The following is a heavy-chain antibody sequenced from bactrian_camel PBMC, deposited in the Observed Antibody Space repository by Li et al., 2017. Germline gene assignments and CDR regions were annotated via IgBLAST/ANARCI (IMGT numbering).Heavy chain of an antibody. V-gene: IGHV3S53*01. J-gene: IGHJ6*01. CDR1: GLAYYSILC. CDR3: ASKTITAPRWRDCSSLSPADFRY. D-gene: IGHD6*01. CDR2: VASDGVS. Sequence: HVQLVESGGGSVQAGGSLRLSCKASGLAYYSILCMGWFRQVPGKEREGVAGVASDGVSLYAESVKGRFTISKDTAETTLYLQMNSLKPEDTATYYCASKTITAPRWRDCSSLSPADFRYWGQGTQVTVS.